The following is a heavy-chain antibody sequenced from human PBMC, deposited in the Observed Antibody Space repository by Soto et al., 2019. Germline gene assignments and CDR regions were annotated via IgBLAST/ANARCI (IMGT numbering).Heavy chain of an antibody. CDR2: IWYDGSNK. J-gene: IGHJ3*01. Sequence: QVQLVESGGGVVQPGRSLRLSCAASGCTFSSYGMHWVRQAPGKGLEWVAVIWYDGSNKYYADSVKGRFTISRDNSKNTLYLQMNGLRAEDTAVYYWAREYDAYYDIWTGVPHLWGQGTMVTVSS. D-gene: IGHD3-9*01. CDR3: AREYDAYYDIWTGVPHL. V-gene: IGHV3-33*01. CDR1: GCTFSSYG.